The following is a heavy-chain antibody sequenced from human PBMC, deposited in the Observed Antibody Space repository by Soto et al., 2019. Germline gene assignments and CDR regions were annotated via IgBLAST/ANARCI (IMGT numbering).Heavy chain of an antibody. V-gene: IGHV4-59*01. J-gene: IGHJ6*02. CDR3: ARVVVAATGYYYYYGMDV. CDR2: IYYSGST. Sequence: SETLSLTCTVSGGSISSYYWSWIRQPPGKGLEWIGYIYYSGSTNYNPSRKSRVTISVDTSKNQFSLKLSSVTAADTAVYYCARVVVAATGYYYYYGMDVCGQWTTVTVSS. CDR1: GGSISSYY. D-gene: IGHD2-15*01.